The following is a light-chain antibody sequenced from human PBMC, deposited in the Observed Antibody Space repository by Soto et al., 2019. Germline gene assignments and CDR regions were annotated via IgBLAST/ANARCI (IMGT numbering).Light chain of an antibody. CDR1: QSLINF. CDR3: QQYGSSPT. V-gene: IGKV3-20*01. Sequence: EIVMTQSPATLSLSPGERATLSCRASQSLINFVAWYQHKPGQPPRLLIYDASKRATGIPTRFSGSGSGTDFTLTISRLEPEDFAVYYCQQYGSSPTFGQGTKVDIK. CDR2: DAS. J-gene: IGKJ1*01.